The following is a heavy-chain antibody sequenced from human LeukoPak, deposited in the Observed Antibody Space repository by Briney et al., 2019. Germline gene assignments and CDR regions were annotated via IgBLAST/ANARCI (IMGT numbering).Heavy chain of an antibody. V-gene: IGHV5-51*01. J-gene: IGHJ5*02. CDR1: GYSFTSYW. D-gene: IGHD3-10*01. Sequence: GESLKISCKGSGYSFTSYWIGWVRQMPGKGLEWMGITYPGDSDTRYSPSFQGQVTISADKSISTAYLQWSSLKVSDTAMYYCARLFWGVETPMYNWFDPWGQGTLVTVSS. CDR2: TYPGDSDT. CDR3: ARLFWGVETPMYNWFDP.